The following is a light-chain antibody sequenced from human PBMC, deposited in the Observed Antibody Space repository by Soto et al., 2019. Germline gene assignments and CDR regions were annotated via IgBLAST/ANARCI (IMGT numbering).Light chain of an antibody. Sequence: QSVLTQPPSVSGAPGQRVTISCTGSSSNIGAGFDVHWYQQLPGTAPKLLIHANSNRPSGVPGRFSGSKSGTSATLAITGLQADDEADYYCQSYDSSLSGYVFGPGTKVTVL. CDR1: SSNIGAGFD. V-gene: IGLV1-40*01. CDR2: ANS. CDR3: QSYDSSLSGYV. J-gene: IGLJ1*01.